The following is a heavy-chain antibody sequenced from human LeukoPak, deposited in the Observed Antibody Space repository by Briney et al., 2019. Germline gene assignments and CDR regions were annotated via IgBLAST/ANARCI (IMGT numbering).Heavy chain of an antibody. CDR1: GFTFSSYW. J-gene: IGHJ4*02. CDR2: IKQDGSEK. Sequence: GGSLRLSCAACGFTFSSYWMSWVRQAPGKGLEWVANIKQDGSEKYYVDSVKGRFTISRDNAKNSLYLQMNSLRAEDTAVYYCARDRLARGFLDYWGQGTLVTVSS. CDR3: ARDRLARGFLDY. D-gene: IGHD3-10*01. V-gene: IGHV3-7*01.